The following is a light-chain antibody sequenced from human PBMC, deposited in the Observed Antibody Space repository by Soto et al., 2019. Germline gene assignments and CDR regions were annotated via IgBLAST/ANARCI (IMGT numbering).Light chain of an antibody. V-gene: IGKV3-20*01. J-gene: IGKJ2*01. Sequence: EIVLTQSPGTLSLSPGERATLSCRASQSVSSNYLAWYQQKPGQAPRLLIYGASSRATGIPDRFSGSGSGTDFTLTISRLEPEDGAVYYCQQYGSSSDTFGQGTKLEIK. CDR2: GAS. CDR1: QSVSSNY. CDR3: QQYGSSSDT.